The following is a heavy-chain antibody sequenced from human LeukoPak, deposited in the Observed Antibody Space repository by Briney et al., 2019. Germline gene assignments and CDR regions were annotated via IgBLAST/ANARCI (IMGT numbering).Heavy chain of an antibody. CDR1: GGSISSGSYY. J-gene: IGHJ3*02. V-gene: IGHV4-61*02. D-gene: IGHD6-6*01. Sequence: SETLSLTCTVSGGSISSGSYYWSWIRQPAGKGLEWIGRIYTSGSTNYNPSLKSRVTISVDTSKNQFSLKLSSVTAADTAVYYCARDVSSHWDGAFDIWGQGTMVTVSS. CDR2: IYTSGST. CDR3: ARDVSSHWDGAFDI.